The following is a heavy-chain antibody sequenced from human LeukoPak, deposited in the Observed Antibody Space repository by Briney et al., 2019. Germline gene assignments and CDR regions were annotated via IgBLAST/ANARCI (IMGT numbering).Heavy chain of an antibody. V-gene: IGHV3-23*01. J-gene: IGHJ4*02. Sequence: GGSLRLSCAASGFTFSNYAMSWVRQAPGKGLEWVSSISGSGGRTYYADSVKGRFTISRDNSKNTLFLQMNSLRAEDTAVYYCAKDPYYYDTSGYNGDYWGQGTLVTVSS. CDR2: ISGSGGRT. CDR3: AKDPYYYDTSGYNGDY. CDR1: GFTFSNYA. D-gene: IGHD3-22*01.